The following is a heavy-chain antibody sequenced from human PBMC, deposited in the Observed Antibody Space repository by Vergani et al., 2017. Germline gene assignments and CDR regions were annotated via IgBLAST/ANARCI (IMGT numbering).Heavy chain of an antibody. CDR2: IIPIFGTA. Sequence: QVQLVQSGAEVKKPGSSVKVSCKASGGTFSSYAISWVRQAPGQGLEWMGGIIPIFGTANYAQKFQGRVTITPNESTSTAYMELSSLRSEDTAVYYCARAEATVSGGTGGISSYYFDYWGQGTLVTVSS. J-gene: IGHJ4*02. V-gene: IGHV1-69*01. CDR3: ARAEATVSGGTGGISSYYFDY. CDR1: GGTFSSYA. D-gene: IGHD2-8*02.